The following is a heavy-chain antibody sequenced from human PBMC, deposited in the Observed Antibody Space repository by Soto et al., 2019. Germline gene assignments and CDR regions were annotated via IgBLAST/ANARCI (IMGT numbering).Heavy chain of an antibody. CDR1: GYTFTSYA. CDR2: INAGNGNT. V-gene: IGHV1-3*01. Sequence: ASVKVSCKASGYTFTSYAMHWVRQAPGQRLEWMGWINAGNGNTKYSQKFQGRVTMTTDTSTSTAYMELRSLRSEDTAVYYCAREEIVVLATYCFDYWGQGTLVTVSS. J-gene: IGHJ4*02. CDR3: AREEIVVLATYCFDY. D-gene: IGHD3-22*01.